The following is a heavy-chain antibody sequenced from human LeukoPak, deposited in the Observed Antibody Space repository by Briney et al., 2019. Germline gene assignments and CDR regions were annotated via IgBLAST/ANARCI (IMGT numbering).Heavy chain of an antibody. CDR1: GFTFVNYA. V-gene: IGHV3-23*01. D-gene: IGHD2-8*02. CDR2: VVGGGSTT. J-gene: IGHJ4*02. Sequence: GGSLRLSCAASGFTFVNYAMSWVRQAPGKGLEWVSAVVGGGSTTFYADSVKGRFTISRDNSRNTVYLRINSLRAEDTAVYYCAKARLSTGWAYNDYWGKGTLVTVSS. CDR3: AKARLSTGWAYNDY.